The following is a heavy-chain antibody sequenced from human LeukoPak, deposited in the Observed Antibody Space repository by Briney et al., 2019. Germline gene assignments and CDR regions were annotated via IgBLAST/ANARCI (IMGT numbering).Heavy chain of an antibody. J-gene: IGHJ5*02. CDR1: GGSISSYY. D-gene: IGHD6-13*01. V-gene: IGHV4-59*08. Sequence: SETLSLTCTVSGGSISSYYWSWIRQPPGKGLEWIGYIYYSGSTNYNPSLKSRVTISVDTSKDQFSLKLSSVTAADTAVYYCASHGYSSSWFDPWGQGTLATVSS. CDR3: ASHGYSSSWFDP. CDR2: IYYSGST.